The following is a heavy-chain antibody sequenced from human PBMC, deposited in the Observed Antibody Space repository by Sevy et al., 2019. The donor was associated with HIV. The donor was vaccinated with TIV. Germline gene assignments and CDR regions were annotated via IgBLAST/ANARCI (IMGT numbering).Heavy chain of an antibody. CDR1: GFTFSSYD. CDR3: ARAGVNRSWYFGTGWFDP. CDR2: IGTAGDT. D-gene: IGHD6-13*01. J-gene: IGHJ5*02. Sequence: GGSLRLSCAASGFTFSSYDMHWVRQATGKGLEWVSAIGTAGDTYYPGSVKGRFTISRENAKNSLYFQMNSLGAGDTAVYYCARAGVNRSWYFGTGWFDPWGQGTLDTVSS. V-gene: IGHV3-13*01.